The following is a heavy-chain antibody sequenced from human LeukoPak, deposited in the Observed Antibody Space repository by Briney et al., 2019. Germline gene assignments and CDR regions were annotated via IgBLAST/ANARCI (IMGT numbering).Heavy chain of an antibody. V-gene: IGHV3-53*01. CDR1: GFTVSSNY. CDR3: ASGRFIGRFDY. D-gene: IGHD1-26*01. CDR2: IYSGGST. Sequence: PGGSLRLSCAASGFTVSSNYMSWVRQAPGKGLEWVSVIYSGGSTYYADSVKGRFTISRDNPKNTLYLQMNSLRAEDTAVYYCASGRFIGRFDYWGQGTLVTVSS. J-gene: IGHJ4*02.